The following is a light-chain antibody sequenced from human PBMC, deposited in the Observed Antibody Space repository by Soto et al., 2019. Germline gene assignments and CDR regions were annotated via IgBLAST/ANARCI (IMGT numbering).Light chain of an antibody. Sequence: AIQMTQSPSSLSASVGDRVTITCRASQDIRKELGWFQQKPGKAPKLLIYAASSLQSGVPSRFSGSGSGTDFTLTITSLQPEDCATYYCLQDYNSPLTFGGGTKVEI. CDR2: AAS. V-gene: IGKV1-6*01. J-gene: IGKJ4*01. CDR1: QDIRKE. CDR3: LQDYNSPLT.